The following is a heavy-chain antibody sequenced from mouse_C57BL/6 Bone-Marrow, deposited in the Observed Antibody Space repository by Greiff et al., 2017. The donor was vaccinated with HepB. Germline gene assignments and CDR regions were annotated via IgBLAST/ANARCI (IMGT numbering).Heavy chain of an antibody. Sequence: QVQLPQSGAELVRPGTSVKVSCKASGYALTNYLIEGGKQRPGQGLEWIGVINPGSGGTNYNEKFKGKATLTADKSSSTAYMQLSSLTSEDSAVYFCARDYYGSSWNYWGQGTTLTVSS. CDR1: GYALTNYL. CDR2: INPGSGGT. J-gene: IGHJ2*01. CDR3: ARDYYGSSWNY. V-gene: IGHV1-54*01. D-gene: IGHD1-1*01.